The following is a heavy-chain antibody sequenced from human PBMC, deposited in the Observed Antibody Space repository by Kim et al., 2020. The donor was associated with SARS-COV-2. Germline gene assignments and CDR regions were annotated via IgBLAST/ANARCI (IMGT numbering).Heavy chain of an antibody. CDR3: TGEPPSRFRRPTYSYYG. Sequence: GGSLRLSCAVSGFTFSSCAINWVRQAPGKGLEWVAAISYDGSNKNYAASENRRTIFSSNNYKNTLYQQMNSRIAEDTASYYSTGEPPSRFRRPTYSYYG. V-gene: IGHV3-30-3*01. D-gene: IGHD3-10*01. J-gene: IGHJ6*01. CDR2: ISYDGSNK. CDR1: GFTFSSCA.